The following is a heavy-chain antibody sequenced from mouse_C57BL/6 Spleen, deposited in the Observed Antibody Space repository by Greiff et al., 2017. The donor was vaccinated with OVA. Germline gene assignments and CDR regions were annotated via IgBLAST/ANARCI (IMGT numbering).Heavy chain of an antibody. D-gene: IGHD3-1*01. V-gene: IGHV1-26*01. Sequence: VQLQQSGPELVKPGASVKISCKASGYTFTDYYMNWVKQSHGKSLEWIGDINPNNGGTRYNQKVKGRGTLTVDKSSSTAYMELRSLTSEDSAVYYCARRGLRDYWGQGTTLTVSS. CDR1: GYTFTDYY. J-gene: IGHJ2*01. CDR3: ARRGLRDY. CDR2: INPNNGGT.